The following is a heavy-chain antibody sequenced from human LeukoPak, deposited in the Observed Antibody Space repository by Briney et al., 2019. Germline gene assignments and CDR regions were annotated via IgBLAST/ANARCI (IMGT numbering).Heavy chain of an antibody. CDR3: VQNIPGTIEH. V-gene: IGHV4-39*01. Sequence: PSETLSLTCTVSGGSISSSSYYWGWIRQPPGKGLECIGNIYSSGTTYYNPSLKSRATISIDTSKSQSSLRLSSVTAADTAVYYCVQNIPGTIEHWGQGTLVTVSS. CDR1: GGSISSSSYY. J-gene: IGHJ1*01. D-gene: IGHD1-7*01. CDR2: IYSSGTT.